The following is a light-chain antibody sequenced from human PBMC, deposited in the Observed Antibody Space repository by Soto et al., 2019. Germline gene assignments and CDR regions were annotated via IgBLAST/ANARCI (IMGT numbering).Light chain of an antibody. V-gene: IGLV2-14*01. CDR2: DVN. J-gene: IGLJ3*02. CDR1: SSVIGGYNY. CDR3: SSFTASSSVV. Sequence: QSALTQPASVSGSPGQSITISCTGTSSVIGGYNYVSWYQQHPGKAPKLMIYDVNNRPSGVSNRFSGSKSGTTASLTISGLQTEDGADYFCSSFTASSSVVFGGGTKLTVL.